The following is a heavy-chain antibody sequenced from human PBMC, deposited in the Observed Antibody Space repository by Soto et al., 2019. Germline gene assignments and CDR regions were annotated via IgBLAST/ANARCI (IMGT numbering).Heavy chain of an antibody. D-gene: IGHD3-10*01. CDR3: ARQGFGQLHGLVDV. J-gene: IGHJ6*02. CDR2: INHSGLT. CDR1: GGSITSHY. Sequence: PSETLSLTCSVSGGSITSHYCSWFRQPPGKGLEWIGYINHSGLTSYNPSLKSRVTMSVDTSKNQFSLKVNSVTAADTALYHCARQGFGQLHGLVDVWGPGTTVTVSS. V-gene: IGHV4-59*08.